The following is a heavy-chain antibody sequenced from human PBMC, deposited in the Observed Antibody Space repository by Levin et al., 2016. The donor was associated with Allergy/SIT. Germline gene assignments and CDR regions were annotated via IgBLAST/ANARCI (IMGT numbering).Heavy chain of an antibody. CDR3: ARVREGRGMVTTNFPY. V-gene: IGHV3-30*03. D-gene: IGHD4-17*01. CDR1: GYTFGDYG. Sequence: GESLKISCEGSGYTFGDYGMHWVRQAPGKGLEWVAVTSYDASNKYYRDSVKGRFTISRDNSKNTLYLQMNSLRPEDTAVYYCARVREGRGMVTTNFPYWGQGTLVTVSS. J-gene: IGHJ4*02. CDR2: TSYDASNK.